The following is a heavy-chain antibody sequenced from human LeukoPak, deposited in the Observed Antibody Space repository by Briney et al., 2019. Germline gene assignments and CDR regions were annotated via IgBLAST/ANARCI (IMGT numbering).Heavy chain of an antibody. Sequence: SETLSLTCTVSGGSISSYYWSWIRQPAGKGLEWIGRIYTSGSTNYNPSLKSRVTMSVDASKNQFSLKLSSVTAADTAVYYCAREVWIQLWLGWFDPWGQGTLVTVSS. D-gene: IGHD5-18*01. J-gene: IGHJ5*02. CDR3: AREVWIQLWLGWFDP. CDR2: IYTSGST. V-gene: IGHV4-4*07. CDR1: GGSISSYY.